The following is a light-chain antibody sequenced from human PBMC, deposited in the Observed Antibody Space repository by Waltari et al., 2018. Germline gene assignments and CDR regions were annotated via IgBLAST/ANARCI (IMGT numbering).Light chain of an antibody. Sequence: DIVMTQSPDWLAVSLGERATINCKSRQSVLYNSNNKNYLTWYQQKPGQPPKLLIYWASTRESGVPDRFSGSGSGTDFTLTISSLQAEDVAVYYCQQYSSPPFTFGPGTKVDI. CDR3: QQYSSPPFT. J-gene: IGKJ3*01. CDR1: QSVLYNSNNKNY. V-gene: IGKV4-1*01. CDR2: WAS.